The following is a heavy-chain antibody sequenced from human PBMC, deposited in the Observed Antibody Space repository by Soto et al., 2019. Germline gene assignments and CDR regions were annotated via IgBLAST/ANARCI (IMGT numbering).Heavy chain of an antibody. D-gene: IGHD1-1*01. CDR3: AGDMAGTKPDC. CDR1: VGSISSGGYY. CDR2: IYYSGST. Sequence: SLSLTCTVSVGSISSGGYYWTWVRQHPGKGLEWIGFIYYSGSTFYNPSLKSRVTISVDTSKNQFSLNLTSMTAADTAVYYCAGDMAGTKPDCWGQGTLVTVSS. J-gene: IGHJ4*02. V-gene: IGHV4-31*03.